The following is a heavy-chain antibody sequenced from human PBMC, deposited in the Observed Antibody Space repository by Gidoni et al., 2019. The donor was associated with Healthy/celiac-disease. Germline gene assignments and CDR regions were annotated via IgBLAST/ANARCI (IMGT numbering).Heavy chain of an antibody. V-gene: IGHV3-53*01. CDR1: GFTVSSNY. Sequence: EVHLVESGGGLIQPGGSLRLSCAASGFTVSSNYMSWVRQAPGKGLEWVSGIYSGGSTYYADSVKGRFTISRDNSKNTLFLQMNSLRAEDTALYYCARVGITAAGTDYWGQGTLVTVSS. D-gene: IGHD6-13*01. CDR3: ARVGITAAGTDY. CDR2: IYSGGST. J-gene: IGHJ4*02.